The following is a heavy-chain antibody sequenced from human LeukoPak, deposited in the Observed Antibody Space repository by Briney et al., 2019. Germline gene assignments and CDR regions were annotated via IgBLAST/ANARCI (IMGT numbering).Heavy chain of an antibody. V-gene: IGHV3-21*01. CDR3: ARDHPYDSSGYLAVDAFDI. CDR1: GFTFSSFS. Sequence: GGSLSLSGAASGFTFSSFSRIWLRQAQGKEWEGFSSISSSSSYIYYADSVKGRFTISRDNAKNSLYLQMNSLRAEDTAVYYCARDHPYDSSGYLAVDAFDIWGQGTMVTVSS. CDR2: ISSSSSYI. D-gene: IGHD3-22*01. J-gene: IGHJ3*02.